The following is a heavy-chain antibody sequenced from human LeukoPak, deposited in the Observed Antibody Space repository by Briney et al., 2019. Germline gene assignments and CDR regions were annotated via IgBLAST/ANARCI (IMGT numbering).Heavy chain of an antibody. D-gene: IGHD3-10*01. J-gene: IGHJ3*02. CDR2: IRYDGSNK. CDR1: GFTFSSYG. V-gene: IGHV3-30*02. Sequence: GGSLRLSCAASGFTFSSYGMHWVRQAPGKGLEWVAFIRYDGSNKYYADSVKGRFTISRDNSKNTLYLQMNSLRAEDTAVYYCAKVITMVRGDAFDIWGQGAMVTVSS. CDR3: AKVITMVRGDAFDI.